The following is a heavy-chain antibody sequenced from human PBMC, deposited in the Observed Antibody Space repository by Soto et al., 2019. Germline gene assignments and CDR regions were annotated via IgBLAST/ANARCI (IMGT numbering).Heavy chain of an antibody. V-gene: IGHV3-23*01. Sequence: GGSLRLSCAASGFTFSSYAMSWVRQAPGKGLEWVSAISGSGGSTYYADSVKGRFTISRDNSKNTLYLQMNSLRAEDTAVYYCAKDTRRSGEQWLAPEMGFDYWGQGTLVTVSS. CDR3: AKDTRRSGEQWLAPEMGFDY. CDR2: ISGSGGST. J-gene: IGHJ4*02. CDR1: GFTFSSYA. D-gene: IGHD6-19*01.